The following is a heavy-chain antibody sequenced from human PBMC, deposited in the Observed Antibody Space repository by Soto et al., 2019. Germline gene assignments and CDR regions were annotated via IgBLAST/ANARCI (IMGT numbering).Heavy chain of an antibody. CDR1: GLTFSSYW. CDR3: ARASGSNIHFDY. CDR2: INTDGSST. D-gene: IGHD1-26*01. Sequence: EVQLVESGGGLVQPGGSLRLSCAASGLTFSSYWMHWVRQAPGKGLVWVSRINTDGSSTTYADSVKGRFTISRDNTKNTLYLQMNSLRVEDTAVYYCARASGSNIHFDYWGQGTLVTDSS. J-gene: IGHJ4*02. V-gene: IGHV3-74*01.